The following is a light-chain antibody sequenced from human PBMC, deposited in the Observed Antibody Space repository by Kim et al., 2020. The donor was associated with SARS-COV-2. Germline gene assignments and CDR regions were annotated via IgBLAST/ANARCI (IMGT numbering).Light chain of an antibody. V-gene: IGKV3-15*01. J-gene: IGKJ1*01. CDR2: GAS. CDR3: QQHIQWPRT. CDR1: QSVSSR. Sequence: VFPGERAPLSGRAIQSVSSRLVWSQPKPGQAPRLLIYGASTRATGIPARFSGSGSGTEFTLTISSPQSEDSAVYYCQQHIQWPRTFGQGTKVDIK.